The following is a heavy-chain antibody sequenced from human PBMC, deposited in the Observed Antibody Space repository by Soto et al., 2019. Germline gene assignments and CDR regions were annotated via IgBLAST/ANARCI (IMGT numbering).Heavy chain of an antibody. CDR3: ARYTMTTDFDY. V-gene: IGHV4-38-2*01. CDR1: GYSVSSGYY. D-gene: IGHD4-4*01. CDR2: IYHSGST. J-gene: IGHJ4*02. Sequence: LSLTCAVSGYSVSSGYYWGWIRQPPGKGLEWIGSIYHSGSTYYNPSLKSRVTISVDTSKNQFSLKLSAVTAADTAVYYCARYTMTTDFDYWGQGTLVTVSS.